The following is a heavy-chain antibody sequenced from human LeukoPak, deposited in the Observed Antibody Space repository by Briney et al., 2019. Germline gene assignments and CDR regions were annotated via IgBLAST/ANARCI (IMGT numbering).Heavy chain of an antibody. CDR2: ISYDGSNK. V-gene: IGHV3-30-3*01. CDR1: GFTFSSYA. CDR3: ARDWSTHFWSGPYYFDY. Sequence: GRSLRLSCAASGFTFSSYAMHWVRQAPGKGLEWVAVISYDGSNKYYADSVKGRFTISRDNSKNTLYLQMNSLGAEDTAVYYCARDWSTHFWSGPYYFDYWGQGTLVTVSS. D-gene: IGHD3-3*02. J-gene: IGHJ4*02.